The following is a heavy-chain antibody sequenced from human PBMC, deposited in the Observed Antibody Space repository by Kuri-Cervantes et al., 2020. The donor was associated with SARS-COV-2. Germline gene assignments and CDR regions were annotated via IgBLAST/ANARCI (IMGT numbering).Heavy chain of an antibody. CDR2: ISSSSSI. V-gene: IGHV3-48*01. CDR1: GFTFSSYS. J-gene: IGHJ3*02. D-gene: IGHD3-3*01. Sequence: ETLSLICAASGFTFSSYSMNWVRQAPGKGLEWVSYISSSSSIYYADSVKGRFTISRDNAKNSLYLQMNSLRAEDTAVYYCARVRGRNDFWSGYRERWGDAFDIWGQGTMVTVSS. CDR3: ARVRGRNDFWSGYRERWGDAFDI.